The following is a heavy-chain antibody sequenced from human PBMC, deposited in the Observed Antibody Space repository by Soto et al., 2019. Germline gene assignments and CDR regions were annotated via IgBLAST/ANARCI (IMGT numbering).Heavy chain of an antibody. CDR2: ISYDGSNK. CDR3: AMPSPAAARY. V-gene: IGHV3-30*03. D-gene: IGHD6-13*01. CDR1: GFTFSSYG. Sequence: QVQLVESGGGVVQPGRSLRLSCAASGFTFSSYGMHWVRQAPGKGLEWVAVISYDGSNKYYADSVKGRFTISRDNSKNTLYLQMHSLRAEDTAVYYCAMPSPAAARYWGQGTLVTVSS. J-gene: IGHJ4*02.